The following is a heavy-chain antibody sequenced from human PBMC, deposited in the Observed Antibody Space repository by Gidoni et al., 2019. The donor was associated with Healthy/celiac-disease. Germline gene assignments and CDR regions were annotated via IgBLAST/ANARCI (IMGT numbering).Heavy chain of an antibody. J-gene: IGHJ4*02. CDR2: ISGSGGST. D-gene: IGHD3-22*01. CDR1: GFTFSSYA. CDR3: ANLYYYDSSGYYYFDY. Sequence: EVQLLESGGGLVQPGVSLRLSCAASGFTFSSYAMSWVRQAPGKGLEWVSAISGSGGSTYYADSVKGRFTISRDNSKNTLYLQMNSLRAEDTAVYYCANLYYYDSSGYYYFDYWGQGTLVTVSA. V-gene: IGHV3-23*01.